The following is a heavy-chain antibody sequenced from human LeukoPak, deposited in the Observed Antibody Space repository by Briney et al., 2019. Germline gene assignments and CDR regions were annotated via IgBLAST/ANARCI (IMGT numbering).Heavy chain of an antibody. V-gene: IGHV4-34*01. J-gene: IGHJ5*02. D-gene: IGHD1-1*01. CDR3: ARTGRGVSFDP. CDR2: INHSGST. Sequence: PSETLSLTCAVYGGSFTGYSWSWIRQPPGKGLEWIGAINHSGSTNYNPSLKRRGTISVDTSKNQFSLKLSSVTASDTAVYYCARTGRGVSFDPWGQGTLVTVSS. CDR1: GGSFTGYS.